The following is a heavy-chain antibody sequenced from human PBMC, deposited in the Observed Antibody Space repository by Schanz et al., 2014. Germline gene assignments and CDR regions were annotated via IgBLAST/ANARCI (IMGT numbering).Heavy chain of an antibody. Sequence: EVQLLESGGGLVQPGGSLRLSCLASGFAFSSYGMNWLRQAPGKGLEWVSVIGVDGTTTYYADSVRGRFTISRDNAKSSLYLQMNSLRVEDTAVYYCVRDSFFAFDYWGQGTLVTVSS. J-gene: IGHJ4*02. CDR2: IGVDGTTT. CDR1: GFAFSSYG. CDR3: VRDSFFAFDY. V-gene: IGHV3-23*01. D-gene: IGHD3-3*01.